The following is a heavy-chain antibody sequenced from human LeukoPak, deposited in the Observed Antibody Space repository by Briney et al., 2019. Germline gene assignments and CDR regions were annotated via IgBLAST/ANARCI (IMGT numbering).Heavy chain of an antibody. Sequence: GASVKVSCKASGYTFTGYYMHWVRQAPGQGLEWMGWINPNSGGTNYAQKFQGRVTVTRDTSISTAYMELSTLRSDDAAVYYCARDKRSTAGNWFDPWGQGTLVTVSS. CDR1: GYTFTGYY. CDR2: INPNSGGT. V-gene: IGHV1-2*02. CDR3: ARDKRSTAGNWFDP. J-gene: IGHJ5*02. D-gene: IGHD1-14*01.